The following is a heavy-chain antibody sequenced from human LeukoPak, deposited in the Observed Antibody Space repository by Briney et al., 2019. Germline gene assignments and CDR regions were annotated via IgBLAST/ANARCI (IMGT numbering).Heavy chain of an antibody. CDR2: ISNSGETT. CDR1: GLTFSSYA. CDR3: AKDLFRSSTSCTSFDY. D-gene: IGHD2-2*01. Sequence: GGSLRLSCAASGLTFSSYAMSWVRQAPGKGLKWVSGISNSGETTYYADSVKGRFTISRDNSKNTVYLQTDSLRAEDTAIYYCAKDLFRSSTSCTSFDYWGQGTLVTVSS. V-gene: IGHV3-23*01. J-gene: IGHJ4*02.